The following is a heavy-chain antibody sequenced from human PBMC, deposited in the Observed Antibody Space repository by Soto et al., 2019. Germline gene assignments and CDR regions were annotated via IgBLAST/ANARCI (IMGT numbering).Heavy chain of an antibody. V-gene: IGHV4-30-4*01. CDR3: ATESSGSSPLPFDF. Sequence: QVQLQESGPGLVKPSQTLSLTCSVSGGSVSSGVHYWSCIRQPPGKGLEWIVYVYYTGSTYYNPSLESRVTISLDTSKNQCSLKMKSVTASDAAVYYCATESSGSSPLPFDFWGQGALVTVSS. J-gene: IGHJ4*02. CDR1: GGSVSSGVHY. D-gene: IGHD6-19*01. CDR2: VYYTGST.